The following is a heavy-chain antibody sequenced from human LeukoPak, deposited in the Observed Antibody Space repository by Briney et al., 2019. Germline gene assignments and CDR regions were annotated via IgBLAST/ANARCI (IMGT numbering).Heavy chain of an antibody. CDR2: IYTSGST. CDR3: ARDRVEGAAAMNWFDP. CDR1: GGSIRSYY. V-gene: IGHV4-4*07. J-gene: IGHJ5*02. D-gene: IGHD6-13*01. Sequence: SETLSLTCTVSGGSIRSYYWSWIRQPAGKELEWIGRIYTSGSTNYNPSLKSRITMSVDTSKNQFSLKLSSVTAADTAVYYCARDRVEGAAAMNWFDPWGQGTLVTVSS.